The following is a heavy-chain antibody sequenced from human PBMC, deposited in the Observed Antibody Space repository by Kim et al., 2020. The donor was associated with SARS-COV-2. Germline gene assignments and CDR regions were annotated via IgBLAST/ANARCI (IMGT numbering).Heavy chain of an antibody. CDR1: GFTFSRYA. Sequence: GGSLRLSCAASGFTFSRYAMSWVRQAPGKGLEWVSAISAAVNTYYADSVKGRLTISSDDSKNTLYRQMNSLRVDDTAVYYCLRDQWVVGYWYFDLWGRGTLVSVSS. D-gene: IGHD6-19*01. V-gene: IGHV3-23*01. J-gene: IGHJ2*01. CDR2: ISAAVNT. CDR3: LRDQWVVGYWYFDL.